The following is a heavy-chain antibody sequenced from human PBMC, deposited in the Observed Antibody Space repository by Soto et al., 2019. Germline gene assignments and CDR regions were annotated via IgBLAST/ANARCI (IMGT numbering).Heavy chain of an antibody. CDR1: GFTFSSYA. CDR2: ISYDGSNK. CDR3: ARDSGLDTAMFYYFDY. Sequence: PGGSLRLSCAASGFTFSSYAMHWVRQAPGKGLEWVAVISYDGSNKYYADSVKGRFTISRDNSKNTLYLQMNSLRAEDTAVYYCARDSGLDTAMFYYFDYWGQGTLVTVS. J-gene: IGHJ4*02. V-gene: IGHV3-30-3*01. D-gene: IGHD5-18*01.